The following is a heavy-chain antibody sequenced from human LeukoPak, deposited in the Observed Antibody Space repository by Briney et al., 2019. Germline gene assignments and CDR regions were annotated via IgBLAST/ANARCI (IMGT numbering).Heavy chain of an antibody. Sequence: PSETLSLTCTVSGGSISTYFWSWIRQPPGKGLEWIGYVYYSGSTNYNPSLKSRVTILVDTSKNQLSLKLTSVTAADTAVYYCARSAPDTAGSYYNPQPFEYWGQGTLVTVSS. CDR3: ARSAPDTAGSYYNPQPFEY. V-gene: IGHV4-59*01. CDR2: VYYSGST. CDR1: GGSISTYF. J-gene: IGHJ4*02. D-gene: IGHD3-10*01.